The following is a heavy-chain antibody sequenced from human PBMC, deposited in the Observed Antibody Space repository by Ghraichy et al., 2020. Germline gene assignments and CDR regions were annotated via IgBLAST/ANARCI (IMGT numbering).Heavy chain of an antibody. J-gene: IGHJ6*02. CDR1: GFTFSNYW. V-gene: IGHV3-74*01. CDR3: IRALIDQFGMEV. CDR2: ISPDGSET. D-gene: IGHD3-10*01. Sequence: GGSLRLSCADSGFTFSNYWMHWVRQPPGKGLMWVSRISPDGSETDYADSVKGRFTISRDNAKNTAYLHMKGLRGEDTAVYFCIRALIDQFGMEVWGQGATVTVSS.